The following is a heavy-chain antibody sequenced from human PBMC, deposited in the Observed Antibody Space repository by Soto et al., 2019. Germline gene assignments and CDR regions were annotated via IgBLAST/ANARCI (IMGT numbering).Heavy chain of an antibody. J-gene: IGHJ6*02. CDR2: ISHSGDT. D-gene: IGHD2-2*01. CDR1: GVSISSGGYY. Sequence: PSETLSLTCTVSGVSISSGGYYWGWIRQPPGKELEWIGTISHSGDTYYNPSPKSRVTISIDTAKNHLSLILSSVTAADTATYYCTRIYCTTTSCFINGMDVWGQGTTVTVSS. CDR3: TRIYCTTTSCFINGMDV. V-gene: IGHV4-38-2*02.